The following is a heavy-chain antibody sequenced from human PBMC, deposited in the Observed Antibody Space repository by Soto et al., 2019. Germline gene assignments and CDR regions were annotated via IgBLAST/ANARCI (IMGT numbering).Heavy chain of an antibody. V-gene: IGHV4-59*01. CDR2: ISYSGST. Sequence: ETSETLSLTCTVSGGSISGYFWSWIRQPPGKGLEWIGYISYSGSTNYNSSLKSRVTMSIDTSKNQFSLRLTSVTAADTAVYYCVRDGAATGSVYLDYWGQGTLVTVSS. D-gene: IGHD6-13*01. CDR1: GGSISGYF. J-gene: IGHJ4*02. CDR3: VRDGAATGSVYLDY.